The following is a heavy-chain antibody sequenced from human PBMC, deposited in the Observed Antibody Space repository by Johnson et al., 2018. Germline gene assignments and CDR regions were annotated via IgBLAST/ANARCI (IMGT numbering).Heavy chain of an antibody. CDR2: ISGNSGSI. D-gene: IGHD3-3*01. J-gene: IGHJ1*01. CDR1: GFTFDDYA. Sequence: VQLVESGGGLVQPGRSXRLSCAASGFTFDDYAMHWVRQAPGKGLEWVSGISGNSGSIGYADSVGGRFTISRDNAKNSLYRQMNSLRPEDTALYYCAKAPVGWLGEGAEYFQHWGQGTLVTVSS. V-gene: IGHV3-9*01. CDR3: AKAPVGWLGEGAEYFQH.